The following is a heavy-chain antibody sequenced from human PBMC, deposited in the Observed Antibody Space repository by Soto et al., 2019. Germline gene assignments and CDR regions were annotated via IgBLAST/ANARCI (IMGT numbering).Heavy chain of an antibody. Sequence: SETLSLTCTVSGGSISSYYWSWIRQPPGKGLEWIGYIYYSGSTNYNPSLKSRVTISVDTSKNQFSLKLSSVTAADTAVYYCARDSDRWFDPWAREPWSPSPQ. J-gene: IGHJ5*02. CDR2: IYYSGST. CDR3: ARDSDRWFDP. CDR1: GGSISSYY. V-gene: IGHV4-59*01.